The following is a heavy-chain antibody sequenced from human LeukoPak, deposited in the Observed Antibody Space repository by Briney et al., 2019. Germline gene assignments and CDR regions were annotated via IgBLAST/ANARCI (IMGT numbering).Heavy chain of an antibody. J-gene: IGHJ4*02. CDR2: IRYDGSNK. CDR1: GFTFSSYG. V-gene: IGHV3-30*02. Sequence: GSLRLSCAASGFTFSSYGMHWVRQAPGKGLEWVAFIRYDGSNKYYADSVKGRFTISRDNSKNTLYLQMNSLRAEDTAVYYCAKAYYYDSSGYYLGYWGQGTLVTVSS. CDR3: AKAYYYDSSGYYLGY. D-gene: IGHD3-22*01.